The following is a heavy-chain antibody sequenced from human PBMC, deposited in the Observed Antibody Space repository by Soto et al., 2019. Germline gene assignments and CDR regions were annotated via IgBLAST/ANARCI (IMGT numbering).Heavy chain of an antibody. D-gene: IGHD3-9*01. Sequence: SETLSLTCTVTGGSINTYCWSWIRQSSGEGLEWVGRGETTGSTSYNPPLKSPVTISVDTSRNQFSPSLRSVTAADTAVYYCARDSNFIFDYFADTRSNFDTWGTRTLVTVSS. CDR1: GGSINTYC. CDR2: GETTGST. V-gene: IGHV4-4*07. CDR3: ARDSNFIFDYFADTRSNFDT. J-gene: IGHJ4*02.